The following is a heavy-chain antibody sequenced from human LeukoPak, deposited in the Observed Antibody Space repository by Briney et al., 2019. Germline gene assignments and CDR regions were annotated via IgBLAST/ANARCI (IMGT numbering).Heavy chain of an antibody. J-gene: IGHJ2*01. CDR2: ISSSSSYI. V-gene: IGHV3-21*01. D-gene: IGHD3-22*01. CDR3: ARDTITMIEVAYWNFDL. CDR1: GFTFSSYN. Sequence: PGGSLRLSCAASGFTFSSYNMNWVRQAPGKGLEWVSSISSSSSYIFYADSVKGRFTISRDNAKNSLYLQMNSLRAEDTAVYYCARDTITMIEVAYWNFDLWGRGTLVTVSS.